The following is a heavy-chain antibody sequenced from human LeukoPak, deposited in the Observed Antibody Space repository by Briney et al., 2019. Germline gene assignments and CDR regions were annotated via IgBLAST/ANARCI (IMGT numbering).Heavy chain of an antibody. D-gene: IGHD5-12*01. CDR1: GESFSGYY. J-gene: IGHJ4*02. CDR2: INHSGST. CDR3: ARGQNCGSYFDY. V-gene: IGHV4-34*01. Sequence: SETLSLTCAVYGESFSGYYWSWIRQPPGKGLEWIGEINHSGSTNYNPSLKSRVTISVDTSKNQFSLKLSSVTAADTAVYYCARGQNCGSYFDYWGQGTLVTVSS.